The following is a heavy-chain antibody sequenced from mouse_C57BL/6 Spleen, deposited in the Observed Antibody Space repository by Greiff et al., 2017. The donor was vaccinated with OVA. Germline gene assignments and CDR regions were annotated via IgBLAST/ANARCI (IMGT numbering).Heavy chain of an antibody. V-gene: IGHV1-43*01. Sequence: EVKVVESGPELVKPGASVKISCKASGYSFTGYYMHWVKQSSEKSLEWIGEINPSTGGTSYNQKFKGKATLTVDKSSSTAYMQLKSLTSEDSAVYYCARSTTVVGDYFDYWGQGTTLTVSS. CDR2: INPSTGGT. D-gene: IGHD1-1*01. CDR3: ARSTTVVGDYFDY. CDR1: GYSFTGYY. J-gene: IGHJ2*01.